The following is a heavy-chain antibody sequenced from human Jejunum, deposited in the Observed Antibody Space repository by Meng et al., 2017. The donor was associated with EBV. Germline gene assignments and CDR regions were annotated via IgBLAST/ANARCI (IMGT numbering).Heavy chain of an antibody. J-gene: IGHJ5*02. D-gene: IGHD2-8*01. CDR3: ARLIVDPIDNWFDP. CDR2: MNHDGRA. Sequence: QVQIQEWGAGLLKPSETLSLICTVYGESLSKYYWSWFRQPPGKGPQWIGEMNHDGRANYNPSLKSRVTMSVDTSKNQVSLKLSSVTAADTAIYYCARLIVDPIDNWFDPWGQGTLVTVSS. V-gene: IGHV4-34*01. CDR1: GESLSKYY.